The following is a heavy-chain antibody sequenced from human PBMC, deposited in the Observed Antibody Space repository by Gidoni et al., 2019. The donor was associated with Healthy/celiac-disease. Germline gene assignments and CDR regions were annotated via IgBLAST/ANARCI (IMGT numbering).Heavy chain of an antibody. D-gene: IGHD6-19*01. J-gene: IGHJ4*02. CDR2: IIPIFGTA. CDR1: GGTFSSYA. V-gene: IGHV1-69*01. CDR3: ARDASYSSGWRYYFDY. Sequence: QVQLVQSGAEVKKPGSSVKVSCKAYGGTFSSYAISWVRQAPGQGLEWMGGIIPIFGTANYAQKFQGRVTITADESTSTAYMELSSLRSEDTAVYYCARDASYSSGWRYYFDYWGQGTLVTVSS.